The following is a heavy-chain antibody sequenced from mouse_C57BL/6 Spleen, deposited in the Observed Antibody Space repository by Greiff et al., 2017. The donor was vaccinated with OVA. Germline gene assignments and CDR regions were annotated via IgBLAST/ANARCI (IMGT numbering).Heavy chain of an antibody. J-gene: IGHJ4*01. Sequence: VQLQQSGPELVKPGASVKISCKASGYTFTDYYMNWVKQSHGKSLEWIGDINPNNGGTSYNQKFKGKATLTVDKSSSTAYMELRSLSSEDSAVYYCARSGQYYAMDYWGQGTSVTVSS. V-gene: IGHV1-26*01. CDR3: ARSGQYYAMDY. D-gene: IGHD3-2*02. CDR1: GYTFTDYY. CDR2: INPNNGGT.